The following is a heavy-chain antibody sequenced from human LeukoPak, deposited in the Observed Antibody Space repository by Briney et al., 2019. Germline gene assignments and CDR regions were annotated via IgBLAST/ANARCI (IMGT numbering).Heavy chain of an antibody. CDR3: ARVSYYDSSGNRGAFDY. V-gene: IGHV4-34*01. CDR2: INHSGST. D-gene: IGHD3-22*01. J-gene: IGHJ4*02. CDR1: GGSFSGYY. Sequence: SETLSLTCAVYGGSFSGYYWSWIRQPPGKGLEWIGEINHSGSTNYNPSLKSRVTISVDTSKNQFSLKLSSVTAADTAMYYSARVSYYDSSGNRGAFDYWGQGTLVTVSS.